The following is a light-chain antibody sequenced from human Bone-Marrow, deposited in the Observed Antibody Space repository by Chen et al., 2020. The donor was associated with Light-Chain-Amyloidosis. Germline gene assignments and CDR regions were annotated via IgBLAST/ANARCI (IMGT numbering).Light chain of an antibody. V-gene: IGLV6-57*01. J-gene: IGLJ3*02. CDR3: QSYQGSGQGV. Sequence: NFMLTQPHSVSESPGKTVIISCTRSSGSIATNYVQWYQQRPGSSPTTVIYEDDQRPSGVPDRFSGAIDGSSNSAALPTSGLKTEDEADCYWQSYQGSGQGVFGGGTKLTLL. CDR1: SGSIATNY. CDR2: EDD.